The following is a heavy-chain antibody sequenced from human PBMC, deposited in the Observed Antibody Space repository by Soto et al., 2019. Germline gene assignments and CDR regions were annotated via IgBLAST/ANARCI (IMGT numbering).Heavy chain of an antibody. D-gene: IGHD6-19*01. CDR3: VKDGSSGWPYFDDMDV. V-gene: IGHV3-30*18. CDR2: ILYDGSKK. Sequence: QVQLVESGGGVVQPGRSLRLSCAASGFTFSSYGMHWVRQAPGKGLEWVAVILYDGSKKYYADSVKGRFTISRENSKNALYLQMSSLRAEDTALYYCVKDGSSGWPYFDDMDVWGRGTTVTVSS. J-gene: IGHJ6*02. CDR1: GFTFSSYG.